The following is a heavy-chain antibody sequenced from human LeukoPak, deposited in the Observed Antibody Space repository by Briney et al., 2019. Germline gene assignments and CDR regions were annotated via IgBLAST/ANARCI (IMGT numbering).Heavy chain of an antibody. CDR2: IKPDGSEE. CDR1: GFAFSSSL. D-gene: IGHD3-3*02. V-gene: IGHV3-7*04. J-gene: IGHJ3*02. CDR3: ARSTAFAFDI. Sequence: GGSLRLSCAASGFAFSSSLMTWVRQAPGKGLDWVANIKPDGSEEHYVDIVKGRFTISRDNAKNSVYLQMNGLRAEDTAVYYCARSTAFAFDIWGQGTMVTVAS.